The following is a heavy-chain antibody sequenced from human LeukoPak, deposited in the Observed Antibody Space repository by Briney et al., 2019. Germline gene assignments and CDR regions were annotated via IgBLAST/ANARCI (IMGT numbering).Heavy chain of an antibody. V-gene: IGHV1-24*01. D-gene: IGHD2-2*01. CDR1: GYTLTELS. J-gene: IGHJ4*02. CDR2: FDPEDGET. CDR3: ATSHRDIVVVPAALDY. Sequence: ASVKVSCKVSGYTLTELSMHWVRQAPGKGLEWMGGFDPEDGETIYAQKFQGRVTMTEDTSTDTAYMELSSLRSEDTAVYYCATSHRDIVVVPAALDYWGQGTLVTVSS.